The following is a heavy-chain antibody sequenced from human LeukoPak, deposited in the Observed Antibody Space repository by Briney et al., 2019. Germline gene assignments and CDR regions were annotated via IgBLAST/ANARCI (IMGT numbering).Heavy chain of an antibody. CDR3: ARHVGATGGTYGMDV. CDR2: IKQGGSEI. D-gene: IGHD1-26*01. V-gene: IGHV3-7*02. Sequence: GGSLRLSCSASGFTFSRFWMSWVRQAPGKGLEYVALIKQGGSEIYHMDSVKGRFTISRDDATNSLYLQMNSLRVEDTAFYYCARHVGATGGTYGMDVWGQGTTVTVSS. J-gene: IGHJ6*02. CDR1: GFTFSRFW.